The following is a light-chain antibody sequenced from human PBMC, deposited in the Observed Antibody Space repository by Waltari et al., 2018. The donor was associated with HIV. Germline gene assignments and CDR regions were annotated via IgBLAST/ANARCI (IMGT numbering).Light chain of an antibody. Sequence: DIQMTQSPSSLSASVGDRVTITCRTSQGIRTDLGWYQQKPGKAPKRLIHGASTLQSVVPSMFSGSGFGTEFTLTISSLQPEDSATYYCLQHNSYPWTFGQGTKVEIK. V-gene: IGKV1-17*01. CDR2: GAS. J-gene: IGKJ1*01. CDR1: QGIRTD. CDR3: LQHNSYPWT.